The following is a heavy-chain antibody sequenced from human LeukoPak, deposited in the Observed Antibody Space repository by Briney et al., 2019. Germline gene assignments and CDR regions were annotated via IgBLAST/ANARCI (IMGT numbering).Heavy chain of an antibody. CDR3: ARDREEYSSSWYVAFDI. V-gene: IGHV1-8*01. Sequence: ASVKVSCKASGYTFTSYDINWVRQATGQGLEWMGWMNPNSGNTGYAQKFQGRVTMTRNTSISTAYMELSSLRSEDTAVYYCARDREEYSSSWYVAFDIWGQGTMVTVSS. CDR2: MNPNSGNT. CDR1: GYTFTSYD. J-gene: IGHJ3*02. D-gene: IGHD6-13*01.